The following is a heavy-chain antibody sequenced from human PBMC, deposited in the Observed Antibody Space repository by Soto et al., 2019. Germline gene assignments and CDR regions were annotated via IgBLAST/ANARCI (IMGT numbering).Heavy chain of an antibody. CDR3: ARERAAAGTPIDY. CDR2: IKHDGSEK. Sequence: GGSLRLSCAASGFTFSSYWISWVRQAPGKGLEWVANIKHDGSEKYYVDSVKGRFTISRDNAKNSLYLQMNSLRAEDTAVYYCARERAAAGTPIDYWGQGTLVTVSS. CDR1: GFTFSSYW. J-gene: IGHJ4*02. V-gene: IGHV3-7*05. D-gene: IGHD6-13*01.